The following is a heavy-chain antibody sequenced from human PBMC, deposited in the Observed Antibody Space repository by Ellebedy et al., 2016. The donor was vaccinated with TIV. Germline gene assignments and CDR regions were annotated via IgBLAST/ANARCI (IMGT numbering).Heavy chain of an antibody. V-gene: IGHV3-11*01. Sequence: GESLKISXAASGFTFSDYYMSWIRQAPGKGLEWVSYISSSGSTIYYADSVKGRFTISRDNAKNSLYLQMNSLRAEDTAVYYCARDYYDSSGYLNYYYYYMDVWGKGTTVTVSS. CDR2: ISSSGSTI. CDR1: GFTFSDYY. J-gene: IGHJ6*03. CDR3: ARDYYDSSGYLNYYYYYMDV. D-gene: IGHD3-22*01.